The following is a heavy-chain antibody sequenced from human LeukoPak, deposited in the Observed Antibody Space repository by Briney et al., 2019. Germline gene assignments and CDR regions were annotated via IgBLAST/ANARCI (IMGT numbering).Heavy chain of an antibody. V-gene: IGHV3-48*01. CDR3: ARDEVGATLYYYYGMDV. J-gene: IGHJ6*02. CDR2: ISSSSSTI. Sequence: GGSLRLSCVASGFTFSGYAMSWVRQAPGKGLERVSYISSSSSTIYYADSVKGRFTISRDNAKNSLYLQMNSLRAEDAAVYYCARDEVGATLYYYYGMDVWGQGTTVTVSS. CDR1: GFTFSGYA. D-gene: IGHD1-26*01.